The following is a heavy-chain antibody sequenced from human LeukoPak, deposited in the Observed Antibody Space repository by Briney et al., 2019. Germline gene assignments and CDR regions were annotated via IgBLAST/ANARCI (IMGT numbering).Heavy chain of an antibody. D-gene: IGHD3-10*01. V-gene: IGHV4-59*01. CDR3: ARDGGGFDL. CDR2: IYDSGST. CDR1: GGSISSYY. Sequence: SETLSLTCTVSGGSISSYYWSWIRQPPGKGLEWIGYIYDSGSTKYNPSLKSRVNTSVDTSKNQFSLKLRSVTAADTAVYFCARDGGGFDLWGRGILVTVSS. J-gene: IGHJ2*01.